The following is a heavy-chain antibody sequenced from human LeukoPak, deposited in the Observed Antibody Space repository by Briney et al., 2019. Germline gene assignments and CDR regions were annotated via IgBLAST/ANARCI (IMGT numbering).Heavy chain of an antibody. CDR1: GGSIGSYY. V-gene: IGHV4-4*09. CDR3: ARHDYGGNTPGVYYYYYYMDV. D-gene: IGHD4-23*01. Sequence: SETLSLTCTVSGGSIGSYYWSWIRQPPGKGLEWIGYIYTSGSTNYNPSLKSRVTISVDTSKNQFSLKLSSVTAADTAVCYCARHDYGGNTPGVYYYYYYMDVWGKGTTVTVSS. J-gene: IGHJ6*03. CDR2: IYTSGST.